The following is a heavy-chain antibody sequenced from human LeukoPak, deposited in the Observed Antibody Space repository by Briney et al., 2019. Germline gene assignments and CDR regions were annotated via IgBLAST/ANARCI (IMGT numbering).Heavy chain of an antibody. CDR1: GGSFSGYY. CDR2: INHSGST. V-gene: IGHV4-34*01. Sequence: PSETLSLTCAVYGGSFSGYYWSWIRQPPGKGLEWIGEINHSGSTNYNPSLKSRVTISVDTSKNQFSLKLSSVTAADTAVYYCAREFPYSSSLYYYYYCMDVWGKGTTVTVSS. D-gene: IGHD6-6*01. CDR3: AREFPYSSSLYYYYYCMDV. J-gene: IGHJ6*03.